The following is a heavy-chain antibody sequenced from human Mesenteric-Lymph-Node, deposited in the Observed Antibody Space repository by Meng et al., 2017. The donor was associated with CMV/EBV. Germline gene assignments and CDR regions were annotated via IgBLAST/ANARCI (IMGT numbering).Heavy chain of an antibody. CDR2: INQDGSEK. J-gene: IGHJ5*02. D-gene: IGHD6-6*01. V-gene: IGHV3-7*01. CDR3: ARWYSRSSGWFDP. Sequence: ETLSLTCAASGFTFSSYWMSWVRQAPGKGLEWVASINQDGSEKYYVDSVKGRFTISRDNAQNSLYLQVNSLRAEDTAVYYCARWYSRSSGWFDPWGQGTLVTVSS. CDR1: GFTFSSYW.